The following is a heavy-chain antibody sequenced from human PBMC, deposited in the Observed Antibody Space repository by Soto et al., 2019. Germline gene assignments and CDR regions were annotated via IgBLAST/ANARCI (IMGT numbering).Heavy chain of an antibody. J-gene: IGHJ3*02. Sequence: PSETLSLTCTVSGGSISSGGYYWSWIRQHPGKGLEWIGYIYYSGSTYYNPSLKSRVTISVDTSKNQFSLKLSSVTAADTAVYYCARLGLAYSAFWSGYYGPFDIWGQGTMVTVSS. D-gene: IGHD3-3*01. CDR1: GGSISSGGYY. CDR2: IYYSGST. V-gene: IGHV4-31*03. CDR3: ARLGLAYSAFWSGYYGPFDI.